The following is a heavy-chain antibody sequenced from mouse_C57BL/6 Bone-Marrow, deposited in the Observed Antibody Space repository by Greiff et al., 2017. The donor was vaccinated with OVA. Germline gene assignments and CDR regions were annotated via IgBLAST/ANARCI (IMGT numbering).Heavy chain of an antibody. CDR2: INPGSGGT. J-gene: IGHJ1*03. Sequence: VQLLQSGAGLVRPGTSVKLSCTASGYAFTNYSIEWVKQRPGQGLEWIGVINPGSGGTNYNETFKGKATLTADKSYSTAYMQLSSLTSEDAAVYCCARSNGSWYFDVWGTGTTVTVSS. V-gene: IGHV1-54*01. D-gene: IGHD1-1*01. CDR3: ARSNGSWYFDV. CDR1: GYAFTNYS.